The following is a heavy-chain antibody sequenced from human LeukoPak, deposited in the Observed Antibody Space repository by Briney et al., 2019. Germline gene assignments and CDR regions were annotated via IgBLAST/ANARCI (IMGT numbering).Heavy chain of an antibody. J-gene: IGHJ6*02. V-gene: IGHV1-18*01. CDR3: AREYDSSSWAPFYYYGMDV. Sequence: ASVKVSCKASGYTFTSYGISWVRQAPGQGLEWMGWISAYNGNTNYAQKLQGRVTLTTDTSTSTAYMELRSLRSDDTAVYYCAREYDSSSWAPFYYYGMDVWGQGTTVTVSS. CDR1: GYTFTSYG. D-gene: IGHD6-13*01. CDR2: ISAYNGNT.